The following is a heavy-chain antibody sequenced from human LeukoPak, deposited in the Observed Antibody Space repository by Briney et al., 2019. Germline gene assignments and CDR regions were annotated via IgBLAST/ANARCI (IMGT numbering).Heavy chain of an antibody. D-gene: IGHD3-10*01. V-gene: IGHV4-39*01. CDR1: GGSIRSSYYY. CDR3: ARGWGVLWFGELLPIYYYYGMDV. J-gene: IGHJ6*02. Sequence: SETLSLTCTVSGGSIRSSYYYWGWIRQPPGKGLEWIGSIYDSGSTYYNPSLKSRVTISVDTSKNQFSLKLNSVTAADTAVYYCARGWGVLWFGELLPIYYYYGMDVWGQGTTVTVSS. CDR2: IYDSGST.